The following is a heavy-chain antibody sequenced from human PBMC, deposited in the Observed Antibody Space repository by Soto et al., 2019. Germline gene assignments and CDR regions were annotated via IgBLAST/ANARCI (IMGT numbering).Heavy chain of an antibody. V-gene: IGHV4-30-4*01. D-gene: IGHD2-2*01. CDR2: IFYSGST. CDR1: GGYNSSGGYN. J-gene: IGHJ5*02. CDR3: AGERLGYCSSSSCYRVDP. Sequence: LSLTRTVSGGYNSSGGYNWRRIHQAPWKGLELVAYIFYSGSTYYNPSLKSRVTISVDTAKNQFSLKLSSVTAADTAVYYCAGERLGYCSSSSCYRVDPWGQGTRVTVS.